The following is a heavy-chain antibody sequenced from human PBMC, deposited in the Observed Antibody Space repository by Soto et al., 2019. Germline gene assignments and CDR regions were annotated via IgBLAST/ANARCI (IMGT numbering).Heavy chain of an antibody. D-gene: IGHD1-26*01. CDR2: IRIYNGST. CDR3: ARENKWELSHWFDP. Sequence: ASVKVSCKASGYNFTSYGISWVRQAPGQGLEWMGWIRIYNGSTKYAQKFQGRVTMTTDTSTTTAYMEVRSLRSDDTAVYYCARENKWELSHWFDPWGQGTLVTVSS. J-gene: IGHJ5*02. CDR1: GYNFTSYG. V-gene: IGHV1-18*01.